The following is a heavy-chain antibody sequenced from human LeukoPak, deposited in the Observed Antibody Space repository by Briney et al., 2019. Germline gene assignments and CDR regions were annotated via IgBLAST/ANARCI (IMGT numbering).Heavy chain of an antibody. Sequence: ASVKVSRKASGYTFTSYDISRVRQAPGQGLEWMGWISGYNGNTNYGQKFHGRVTVTTDKSTSTAYMELRSLRSDDTAVYYCARGGGSGSNGMDVWGQGTTVTVSS. CDR1: GYTFTSYD. J-gene: IGHJ6*02. V-gene: IGHV1-18*01. CDR2: ISGYNGNT. CDR3: ARGGGSGSNGMDV. D-gene: IGHD3-10*01.